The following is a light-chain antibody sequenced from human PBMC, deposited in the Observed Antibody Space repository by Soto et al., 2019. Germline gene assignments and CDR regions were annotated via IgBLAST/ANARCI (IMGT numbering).Light chain of an antibody. J-gene: IGKJ4*01. CDR3: QPYIHWPRHPA. V-gene: IGKV3-15*01. Sequence: EIVMTQSPATLSVSVGERATLSCRASHSVSSKLAWYQQKPGQAPRLLIYGASTRATDIPARFSGSGSGTEFPLTISSLQSEDFAAYYCQPYIHWPRHPAFGGGTKVET. CDR1: HSVSSK. CDR2: GAS.